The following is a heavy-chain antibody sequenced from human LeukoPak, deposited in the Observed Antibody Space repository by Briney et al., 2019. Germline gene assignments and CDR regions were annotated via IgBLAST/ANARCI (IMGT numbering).Heavy chain of an antibody. CDR3: ARRGPMIARAPFDY. CDR2: INHSGST. D-gene: IGHD3-22*01. Sequence: SETLSLTCAVYGGSFSGYYWSWIRQPPGEGLEWIGEINHSGSTNYNPSLKSRVTISVDTSKNQFSLKLSSVTAADTAVYYCARRGPMIARAPFDYWGQGTLVTVSS. CDR1: GGSFSGYY. V-gene: IGHV4-34*01. J-gene: IGHJ4*02.